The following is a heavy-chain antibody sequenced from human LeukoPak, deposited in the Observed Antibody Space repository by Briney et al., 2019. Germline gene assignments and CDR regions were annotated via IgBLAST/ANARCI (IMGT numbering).Heavy chain of an antibody. J-gene: IGHJ5*02. Sequence: GGSLRLSCAASGFTFDDYGMSWVRQAPGKGLEWVSGINWNGGSTGYADSVKGRFTISRDNAKNSLYLQMNSLRAEDTAVYYCAKDLEYTSYYDILTGYYTNWFDPWGQGTLVTVSS. CDR3: AKDLEYTSYYDILTGYYTNWFDP. D-gene: IGHD3-9*01. V-gene: IGHV3-20*04. CDR2: INWNGGST. CDR1: GFTFDDYG.